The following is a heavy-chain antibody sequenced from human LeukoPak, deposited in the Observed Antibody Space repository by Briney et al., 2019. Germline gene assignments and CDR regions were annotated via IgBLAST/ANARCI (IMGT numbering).Heavy chain of an antibody. D-gene: IGHD6-19*01. CDR1: GGTFSSYA. V-gene: IGHV1-69*05. Sequence: ASVKVSCKAPGGTFSSYAISWVRQAPGQGLEWMGRIIPIFGTANYAQKFQGRVTITTDESTSTAYMELSSLRSEDTAVYYCARDRSIAVAGTLDYWGQGTLVTVSS. J-gene: IGHJ4*02. CDR3: ARDRSIAVAGTLDY. CDR2: IIPIFGTA.